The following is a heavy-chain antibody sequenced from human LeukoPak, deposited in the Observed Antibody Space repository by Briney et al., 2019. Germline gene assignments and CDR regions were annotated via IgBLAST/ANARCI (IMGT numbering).Heavy chain of an antibody. V-gene: IGHV3-74*01. CDR1: GFTFSSYW. CDR3: ARVGVDYGDSFFDY. Sequence: GSLRLSCAASGFTFSSYWMHWVRQAPGKGLVWVSRINGDGSSTSYADSVKGRFTISRDNAKNTLYLQKNSLRAEDTAVYYCARVGVDYGDSFFDYWGQGTLVTVSS. D-gene: IGHD4-17*01. J-gene: IGHJ4*02. CDR2: INGDGSST.